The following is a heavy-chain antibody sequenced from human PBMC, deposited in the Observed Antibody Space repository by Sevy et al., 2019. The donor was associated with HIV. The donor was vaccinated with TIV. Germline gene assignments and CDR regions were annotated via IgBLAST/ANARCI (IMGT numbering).Heavy chain of an antibody. V-gene: IGHV1-3*01. CDR3: ARDFNGVVAGFYCYYMDV. J-gene: IGHJ6*03. CDR1: GYTFTSYA. CDR2: INAGNGNT. Sequence: ASVKVSCKASGYTFTSYAMHWVRQAPGQRLEWMGWINAGNGNTKYSQKFQGRVTITRDTSASTAYMELSSLRSEDTAVYYCARDFNGVVAGFYCYYMDVWGKGTTVTVSS. D-gene: IGHD2-8*01.